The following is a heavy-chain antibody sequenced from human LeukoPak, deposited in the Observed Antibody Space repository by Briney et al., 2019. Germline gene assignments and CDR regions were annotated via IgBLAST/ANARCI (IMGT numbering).Heavy chain of an antibody. D-gene: IGHD7-27*01. V-gene: IGHV6-1*01. CDR3: ARARELGIWDY. Sequence: SQTLSLTCAISGDSVSSNRAAWSWIRQSPSRGLEWLGGTYYRSKWNNDYAVSVKSRITINPDTSKNQFSLQLNSVTPEDTAVYYCARARELGIWDYWGQGTLVTVSS. CDR1: GDSVSSNRAA. J-gene: IGHJ4*02. CDR2: TYYRSKWNN.